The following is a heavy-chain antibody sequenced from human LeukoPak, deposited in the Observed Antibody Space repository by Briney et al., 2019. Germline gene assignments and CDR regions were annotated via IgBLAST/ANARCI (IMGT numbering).Heavy chain of an antibody. CDR3: AREGLVGATLFY. CDR1: GYTFTGYY. J-gene: IGHJ4*02. CDR2: INPNSGGT. Sequence: ASVKVSCKASGYTFTGYYLHWIRQAPGQGLEWMGRINPNSGGTNYAQKFQGRVTMTRDTSTSTAYMELRSLRSDDTAVYYCAREGLVGATLFYWGQGTLVTVSS. D-gene: IGHD1-26*01. V-gene: IGHV1-2*06.